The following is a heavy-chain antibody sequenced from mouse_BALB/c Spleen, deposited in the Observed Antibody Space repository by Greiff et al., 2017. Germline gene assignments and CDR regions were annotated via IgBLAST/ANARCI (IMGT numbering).Heavy chain of an antibody. CDR3: ARRLLHYAMDY. CDR1: GFSLTSYG. V-gene: IGHV2-9*02. J-gene: IGHJ4*01. Sequence: QVQLKASGPGLVAPSQSLSITCTVSGFSLTSYGVHWVRQPPGKGLEWLGVLWAGGSTNFNSALMSRLSISKDNSKSHVFLKMNSLQTDDTAMYYCARRLLHYAMDYWGQGTSVTVSS. D-gene: IGHD2-3*01. CDR2: LWAGGST.